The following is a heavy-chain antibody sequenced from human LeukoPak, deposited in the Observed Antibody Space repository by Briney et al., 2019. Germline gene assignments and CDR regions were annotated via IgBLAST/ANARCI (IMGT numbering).Heavy chain of an antibody. CDR2: IYTSGST. CDR1: GGSISSYY. CDR3: ARRGRNCSGGSCYNWFDP. D-gene: IGHD2-15*01. Sequence: PSETLSLTCTVSGGSISSYYWSWIRQPAGKGLEWIGRIYTSGSTNYNPSLKSRVTMSVDTSKNQFSLKLSSVTAADTAVYYCARRGRNCSGGSCYNWFDPWGQGTLVTVSS. V-gene: IGHV4-4*07. J-gene: IGHJ5*02.